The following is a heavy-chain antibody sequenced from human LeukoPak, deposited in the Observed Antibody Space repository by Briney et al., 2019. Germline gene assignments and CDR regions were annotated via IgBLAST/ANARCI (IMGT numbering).Heavy chain of an antibody. CDR2: LSGSGGTT. J-gene: IGHJ4*02. CDR1: GFTFSTYG. Sequence: GGSLRLSCAASGFTFSTYGMGWVRQAPGKGLEWVSALSGSGGTTYYADSVKGRFTISRDNAKNSLYLQMNSLRAEDTAVYYCARVSDYGDSSDYWGQGTLVTVSS. V-gene: IGHV3-23*01. CDR3: ARVSDYGDSSDY. D-gene: IGHD4-17*01.